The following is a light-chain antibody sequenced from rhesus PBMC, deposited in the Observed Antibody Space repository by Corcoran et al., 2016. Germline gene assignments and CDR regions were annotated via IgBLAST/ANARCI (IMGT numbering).Light chain of an antibody. J-gene: IGLJ6*01. CDR2: EAT. V-gene: IGLV2S7*01. CDR3: CSYTTSDTFV. Sequence: QSAPTQPPSVSGSPGQSVTISCTGTSSDVGSFQYVSWYQEYPGKAPKLMIYEATKRPSGVSDRFSGSKSGNTASLTISGLQAEDEADYHCCSYTTSDTFVFGSGTKLTVL. CDR1: SSDVGSFQY.